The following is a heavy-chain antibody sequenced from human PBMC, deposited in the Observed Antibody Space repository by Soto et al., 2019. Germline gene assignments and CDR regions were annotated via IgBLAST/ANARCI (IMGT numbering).Heavy chain of an antibody. J-gene: IGHJ4*02. D-gene: IGHD2-15*01. CDR2: IKTKVESYAT. Sequence: EVQLVESGGGLVQPGGSLKLSCAASGFTLSGFDVHWVRQAAGEGLEWVARIKTKVESYATEYAASVKRRFSISRDDSKNTAYLEMNSLKTEDTAVYYCTRRHCSGGGCYSDFDFWGQGSLVTVSS. CDR1: GFTLSGFD. CDR3: TRRHCSGGGCYSDFDF. V-gene: IGHV3-73*01.